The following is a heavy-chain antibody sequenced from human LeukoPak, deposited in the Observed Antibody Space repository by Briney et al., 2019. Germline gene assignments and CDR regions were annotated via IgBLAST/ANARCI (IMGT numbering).Heavy chain of an antibody. CDR3: AKTRIAVAGTPPFDY. D-gene: IGHD6-19*01. Sequence: GGSLRLSCAASGFTFSSYAISWIRQAPGKGLEWVSYISSSGSTIYYADSVKGRFTISRDNSKNTLYLQMNSLRAEDTAVYYCAKTRIAVAGTPPFDYWGQGTLVTVSS. CDR2: ISSSGSTI. V-gene: IGHV3-48*01. CDR1: GFTFSSYA. J-gene: IGHJ4*02.